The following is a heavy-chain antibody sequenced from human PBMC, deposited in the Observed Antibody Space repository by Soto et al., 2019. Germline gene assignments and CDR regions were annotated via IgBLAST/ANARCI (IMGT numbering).Heavy chain of an antibody. Sequence: QVQLEQSGAEVKKPGASVTVSCKASGYIFTDYYLHWVRQAPGQGLEWMGWINSATGATKYKQNFEGRLSLTRDTSKSTGFMDLSRLKSDDSATYYCARKGYGVAFDAWAQGTLVTVSS. J-gene: IGHJ3*01. V-gene: IGHV1-2*02. CDR3: ARKGYGVAFDA. CDR2: INSATGAT. D-gene: IGHD5-18*01. CDR1: GYIFTDYY.